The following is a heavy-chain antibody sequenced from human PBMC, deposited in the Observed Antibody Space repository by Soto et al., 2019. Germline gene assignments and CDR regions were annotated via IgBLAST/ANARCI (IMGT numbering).Heavy chain of an antibody. J-gene: IGHJ6*02. CDR1: GFTFSSYG. Sequence: GGSLRLSCAASGFTFSSYGMHWVRQAPGKGLEWVAVIWYDGSNKYYADSVKGRFTISRDNSKNTLYLQMNSLRAEDTAVYYCARESASNPVLWFGELSDYYYYGMDVWGQGTTVTVSS. V-gene: IGHV3-33*01. D-gene: IGHD3-10*01. CDR2: IWYDGSNK. CDR3: ARESASNPVLWFGELSDYYYYGMDV.